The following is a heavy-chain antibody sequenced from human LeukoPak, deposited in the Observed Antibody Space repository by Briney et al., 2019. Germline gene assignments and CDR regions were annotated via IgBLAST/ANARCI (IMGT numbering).Heavy chain of an antibody. V-gene: IGHV4-39*01. CDR3: ARHDERFTIFGVVIGTCFDY. CDR1: GGSISSSSYY. D-gene: IGHD3-3*01. Sequence: SETPSLTCTVSGGSISSSSYYWGWIRQPPGKGLEWIGSIYYSGSTYYNPSLNSRVTISVDTSKNQFSLKLSSVTAADTAVYYCARHDERFTIFGVVIGTCFDYWGQGTLVTVSS. J-gene: IGHJ4*02. CDR2: IYYSGST.